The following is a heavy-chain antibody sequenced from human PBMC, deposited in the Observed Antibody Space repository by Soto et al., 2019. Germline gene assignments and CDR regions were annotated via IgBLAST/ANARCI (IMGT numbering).Heavy chain of an antibody. Sequence: ASVKVSCKASGGTFSSYAISWVRQAPGQGLEWMGGIIPIFGTANYAQKFQGRVTITADESTSKAYMELSSLRSEDTAVYYCARDGGVAAANLGGYYGMDVWGQGTTVTVSS. CDR1: GGTFSSYA. D-gene: IGHD6-13*01. CDR3: ARDGGVAAANLGGYYGMDV. V-gene: IGHV1-69*13. CDR2: IIPIFGTA. J-gene: IGHJ6*02.